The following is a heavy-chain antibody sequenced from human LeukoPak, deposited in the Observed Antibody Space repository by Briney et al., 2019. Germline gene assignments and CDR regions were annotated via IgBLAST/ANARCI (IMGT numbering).Heavy chain of an antibody. CDR3: AKDHDYYASGPI. V-gene: IGHV3-23*01. J-gene: IGHJ3*02. D-gene: IGHD3-10*01. CDR1: GFSVSSNY. Sequence: GGSLRLSCAASGFSVSSNYMSWVRQAPGKGLEWVSAISGSGGSTYYADSVKGRFTISRDNSKNTLYLQMNSLRAEDTAVYYCAKDHDYYASGPIWGQGTMVTVSS. CDR2: ISGSGGST.